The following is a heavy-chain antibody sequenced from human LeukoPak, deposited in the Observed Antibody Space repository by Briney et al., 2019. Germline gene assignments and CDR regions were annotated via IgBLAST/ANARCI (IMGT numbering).Heavy chain of an antibody. J-gene: IGHJ5*02. D-gene: IGHD4-17*01. CDR3: ARDYGDYVGGNWFDP. Sequence: GGSLRLSCAASGFTFSDYYMSWIRQAPGKGLEWVSYISSSSSYTNYADSVKGRFTISRDNAKNSLYLQMNSLRAEDTAVYYSARDYGDYVGGNWFDPWGQGTLVTVSS. V-gene: IGHV3-11*06. CDR1: GFTFSDYY. CDR2: ISSSSSYT.